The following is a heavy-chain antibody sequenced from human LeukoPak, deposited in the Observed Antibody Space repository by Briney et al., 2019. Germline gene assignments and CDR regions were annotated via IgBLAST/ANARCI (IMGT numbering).Heavy chain of an antibody. Sequence: GGSLRLSCAASGFTFSSYAMSWVRQAPGKGLEWVSAISGSGGSTYYADSVKGRFTISRDNSKNTLYLQMNSLRAEDTAVYYCAKDRTEYYYDSSGYSFDYWGQGTLVTVSS. CDR3: AKDRTEYYYDSSGYSFDY. D-gene: IGHD3-22*01. J-gene: IGHJ4*02. CDR1: GFTFSSYA. V-gene: IGHV3-23*01. CDR2: ISGSGGST.